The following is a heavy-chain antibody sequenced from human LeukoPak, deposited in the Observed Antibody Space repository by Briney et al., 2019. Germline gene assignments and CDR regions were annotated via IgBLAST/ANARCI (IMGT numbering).Heavy chain of an antibody. CDR3: ATDLFSGSDY. V-gene: IGHV3-20*04. CDR2: INWNGGST. J-gene: IGHJ4*02. CDR1: GFTFDDYG. D-gene: IGHD3-10*01. Sequence: PGGSLRLSCAASGFTFDDYGMSWVRQAPGKGLEGVSGINWNGGSTVYAESVKGRFTTSTDNAKNSLYLQMNSLRAEDTALYYCATDLFSGSDYWGQGTLVTVSS.